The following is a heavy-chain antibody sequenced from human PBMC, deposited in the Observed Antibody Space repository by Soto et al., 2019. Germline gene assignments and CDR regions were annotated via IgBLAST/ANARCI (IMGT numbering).Heavy chain of an antibody. V-gene: IGHV3-23*01. J-gene: IGHJ6*04. Sequence: EVQLLESGGGLVQPGGSLRLSCAASGFTFRSYAMRWVRQAPGKGLEWVSTISGSGSDTHYPDSVKGRFSISRDNSKKTLCLQMNSLRAEDTSVYYGAKQIDYSLHGIDVWGKGTTVTVSS. CDR1: GFTFRSYA. D-gene: IGHD4-4*01. CDR3: AKQIDYSLHGIDV. CDR2: ISGSGSDT.